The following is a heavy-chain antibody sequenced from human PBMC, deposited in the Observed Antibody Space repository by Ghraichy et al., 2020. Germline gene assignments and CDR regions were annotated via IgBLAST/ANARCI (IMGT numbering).Heavy chain of an antibody. D-gene: IGHD1-26*01. CDR3: ARMSPAGARVFDI. CDR1: GFVFSDNG. J-gene: IGHJ3*02. CDR2: IRHDGSGE. V-gene: IGHV3-30*02. Sequence: GGSLRLSCTASGFVFSDNGMQWFRQAPGKALEWVAFIRHDGSGEDYADSVRGRFTVSRDNSKNSLFLEMNSLRAEDTSIYYCARMSPAGARVFDIWGQGTIVTVSS.